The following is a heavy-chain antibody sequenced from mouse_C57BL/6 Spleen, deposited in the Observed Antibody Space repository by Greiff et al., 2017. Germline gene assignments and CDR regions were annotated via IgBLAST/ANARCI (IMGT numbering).Heavy chain of an antibody. Sequence: LQESGAELVRPGSSVKLSCKASGYTFTSYWMHWVKQRPIQGLEWIGNIDPSDSETHYNQKFKDKATLTVDKSSSTAYMQLSSLTSEDSAVYYCARSTTVVATDYFDYWGQGTTLTVSS. CDR2: IDPSDSET. D-gene: IGHD1-1*01. CDR1: GYTFTSYW. V-gene: IGHV1-52*01. J-gene: IGHJ2*01. CDR3: ARSTTVVATDYFDY.